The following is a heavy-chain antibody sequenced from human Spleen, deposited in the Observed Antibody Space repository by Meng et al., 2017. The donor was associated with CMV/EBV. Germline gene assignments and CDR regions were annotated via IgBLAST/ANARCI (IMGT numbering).Heavy chain of an antibody. CDR1: GYTFTSYG. CDR3: ARERMLRFLERTGGYGMDV. Sequence: ASVKVSCKASGYTFTSYGISWVRQAPGQGLEWMGWISPHSHNTNYAQRFQGRVTMTTDASTNTAYMELTSLRSDDTAMYYCARERMLRFLERTGGYGMDVWGQGTTVTVSS. D-gene: IGHD3-3*01. CDR2: ISPHSHNT. J-gene: IGHJ6*02. V-gene: IGHV1-18*01.